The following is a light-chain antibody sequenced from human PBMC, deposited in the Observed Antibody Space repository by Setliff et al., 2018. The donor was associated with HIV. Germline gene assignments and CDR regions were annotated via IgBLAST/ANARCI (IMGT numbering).Light chain of an antibody. CDR3: SSYAGRNNYV. CDR2: EVS. Sequence: QSVLTQPPSASGSVGQSVTISCTGTSNDIGFYDYVSWYQQHPGKAPKLMIYEVSMRPSGVPDRFSGSKSVNTASLTVPGLQAEDEADYYCSSYAGRNNYVFGTGTKVTVL. J-gene: IGLJ1*01. CDR1: SNDIGFYDY. V-gene: IGLV2-8*01.